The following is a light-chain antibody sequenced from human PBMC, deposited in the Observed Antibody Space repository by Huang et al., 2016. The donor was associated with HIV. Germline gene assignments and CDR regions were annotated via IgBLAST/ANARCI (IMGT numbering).Light chain of an antibody. J-gene: IGKJ4*01. V-gene: IGKV3-11*01. Sequence: EVVLTQSPSTLSVFPGDKVTLSCRASQNITNYLACYQQRPGQAPKLLIYDASNRPADISSRFSGSGSGTDFSLTINGLESEDFAIYYCQQRANRPTFGGGT. CDR3: QQRANRPT. CDR2: DAS. CDR1: QNITNY.